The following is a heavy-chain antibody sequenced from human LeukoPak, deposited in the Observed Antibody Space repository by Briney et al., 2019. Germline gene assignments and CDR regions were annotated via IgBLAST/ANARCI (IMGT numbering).Heavy chain of an antibody. Sequence: ASVKVSCKASGYTFTSYDINWVRQATGQGLEWMGWMNPNSGNAGYAQKFQGRVTMTRNTSISTAYMELSSLRSEDTAVYYCARGGAGSGFFYYFDYWGQGTLVTVSS. CDR3: ARGGAGSGFFYYFDY. J-gene: IGHJ4*02. V-gene: IGHV1-8*01. CDR1: GYTFTSYD. CDR2: MNPNSGNA. D-gene: IGHD6-19*01.